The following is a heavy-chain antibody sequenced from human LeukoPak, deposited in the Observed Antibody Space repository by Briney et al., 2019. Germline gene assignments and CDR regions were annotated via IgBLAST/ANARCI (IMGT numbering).Heavy chain of an antibody. D-gene: IGHD2-15*01. Sequence: VASVKVSCKASGYTFTSYYMHWVRQAPGQGLEWMGIINPSGGSTSYAQKFQGRVTMTRDTSTSTVYMELSSLRSEDTAVHYCARELPPTYYFDYWGQGTLVTVSS. CDR3: ARELPPTYYFDY. CDR1: GYTFTSYY. J-gene: IGHJ4*02. V-gene: IGHV1-46*01. CDR2: INPSGGST.